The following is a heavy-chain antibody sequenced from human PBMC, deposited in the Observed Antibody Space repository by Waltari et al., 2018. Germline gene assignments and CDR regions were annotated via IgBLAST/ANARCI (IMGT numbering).Heavy chain of an antibody. J-gene: IGHJ6*02. V-gene: IGHV1-2*04. Sequence: QVQLVQSGAAVKKPGASVKVSCKASGYPFTGYYMHWVRQAPGQGLEWMGWINPNSGGTNYAQKFQGWVTMTRDTSISTAYMELSRLRSDDTAVYYCASSTVVTGADYGMDVWGQGTTVTVSS. CDR1: GYPFTGYY. CDR3: ASSTVVTGADYGMDV. CDR2: INPNSGGT. D-gene: IGHD7-27*01.